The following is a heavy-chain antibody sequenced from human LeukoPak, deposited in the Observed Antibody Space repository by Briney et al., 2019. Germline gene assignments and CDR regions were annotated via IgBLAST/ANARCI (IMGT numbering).Heavy chain of an antibody. J-gene: IGHJ3*02. Sequence: PSETLSLTCTVSGGSISSSSYYWGWIRQPPGKGLEWIGSIYYSGSTYYNPSLKSRVTISVDTSKNQFSLKLSFVTAADTAVYYCATTYDAFDIWGQGTMVTVSS. CDR1: GGSISSSSYY. CDR3: ATTYDAFDI. V-gene: IGHV4-39*07. CDR2: IYYSGST.